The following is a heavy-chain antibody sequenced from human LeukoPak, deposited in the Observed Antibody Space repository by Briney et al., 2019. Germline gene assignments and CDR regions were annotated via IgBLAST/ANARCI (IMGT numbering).Heavy chain of an antibody. Sequence: ASVKVSCKVSGYTLTELSMHWVRQAPGKGLEWMGGFDPEDGETIYAQKFQGRVTMTEDTSTDTAYMELSSLRSEDTAVYYCATRENVVAASYYYYYGMDVWGKGTTVTVSS. CDR2: FDPEDGET. CDR3: ATRENVVAASYYYYYGMDV. D-gene: IGHD2-15*01. V-gene: IGHV1-24*01. CDR1: GYTLTELS. J-gene: IGHJ6*04.